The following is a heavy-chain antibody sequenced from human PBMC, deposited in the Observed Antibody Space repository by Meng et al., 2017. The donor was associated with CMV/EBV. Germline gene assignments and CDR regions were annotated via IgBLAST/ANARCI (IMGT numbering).Heavy chain of an antibody. CDR2: IRSKANSYAT. J-gene: IGHJ3*02. D-gene: IGHD3-10*01. V-gene: IGHV3-73*01. Sequence: GESLKISCAASGFTFSGSAMHWVRQASGKGLEWVGRIRSKANSYATAYAASVKGRFTISRDDSKNTAYLQMNSLKTEDTAVYYCASPLNLHRGAFDIWGQGTMVTVSS. CDR1: GFTFSGSA. CDR3: ASPLNLHRGAFDI.